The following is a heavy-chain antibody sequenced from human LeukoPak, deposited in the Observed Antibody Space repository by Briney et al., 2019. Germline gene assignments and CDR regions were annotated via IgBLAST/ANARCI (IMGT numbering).Heavy chain of an antibody. V-gene: IGHV4-61*02. CDR1: GASISSGSYY. CDR3: ARGPVGDIVVVPAAISHAFDI. Sequence: PSQTLSLTCTVSGASISSGSYYWSWIRQPAGKGLEWIGRIYTGGSTNYNPSLKSRVTMSVDTSKNQFSLKLSSVAAADTAVYYCARGPVGDIVVVPAAISHAFDIWGQGTMVTVSS. J-gene: IGHJ3*02. D-gene: IGHD2-2*02. CDR2: IYTGGST.